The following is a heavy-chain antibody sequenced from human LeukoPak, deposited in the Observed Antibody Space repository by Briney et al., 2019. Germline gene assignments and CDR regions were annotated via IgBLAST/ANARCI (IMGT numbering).Heavy chain of an antibody. V-gene: IGHV1-2*02. CDR1: GYTFIGYY. Sequence: ASVKVSCKASGYTFIGYYMHWVRQAPGQGLEWMGWINPNSGGTNYAQKFQGRVTMTRDTSISTAYMELSRLRSDDTAVYYCARDIGYSSGWTGRSYYFDYWGQGTLVTVSS. D-gene: IGHD6-19*01. CDR2: INPNSGGT. J-gene: IGHJ4*02. CDR3: ARDIGYSSGWTGRSYYFDY.